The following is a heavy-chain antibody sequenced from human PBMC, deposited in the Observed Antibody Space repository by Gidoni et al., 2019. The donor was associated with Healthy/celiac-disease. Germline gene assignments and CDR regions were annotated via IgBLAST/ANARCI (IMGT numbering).Heavy chain of an antibody. CDR2: ISSSGSTI. CDR3: AREEYSSSSDYYYYYGMDV. J-gene: IGHJ6*02. D-gene: IGHD6-6*01. V-gene: IGHV3-48*03. Sequence: EVQLVESGGGLVQPGGSLRLSCAASGYTFSRYEMNWVRQAPGKGLDWVSYISSSGSTIYYADSVKGRFTISRDNAKNSLYLQMNSLRAEDTAVYYCAREEYSSSSDYYYYYGMDVWGQGTTVTVSS. CDR1: GYTFSRYE.